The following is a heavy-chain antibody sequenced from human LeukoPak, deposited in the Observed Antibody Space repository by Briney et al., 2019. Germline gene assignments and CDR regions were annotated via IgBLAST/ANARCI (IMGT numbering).Heavy chain of an antibody. D-gene: IGHD1-26*01. J-gene: IGHJ4*02. Sequence: TLSLTCTVSGGSISSGSYYWSWIRQPAGKGLEWIGRIYTSGSTNYNPSLKSRVTISVDTSKNQFSLKLSSVTAADTAVYYCARRYSGSYLLYWGQGTLVTVSS. CDR3: ARRYSGSYLLY. V-gene: IGHV4-61*02. CDR2: IYTSGST. CDR1: GGSISSGSYY.